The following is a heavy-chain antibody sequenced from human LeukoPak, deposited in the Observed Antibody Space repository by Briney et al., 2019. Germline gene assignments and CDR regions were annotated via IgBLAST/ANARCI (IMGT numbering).Heavy chain of an antibody. CDR1: GFTFSSYS. CDR3: ARGVYCSSTSCYYFDY. Sequence: GGSLRLSCAASGFTFSSYSMNWVRQAPGKGLEWVSYISSSSSTIYYADSVKGRFTISRGNAKNSLYLQMNSLRAEDTAVYYCARGVYCSSTSCYYFDYWGQGTLVTVSS. V-gene: IGHV3-48*01. CDR2: ISSSSSTI. D-gene: IGHD2-2*01. J-gene: IGHJ4*02.